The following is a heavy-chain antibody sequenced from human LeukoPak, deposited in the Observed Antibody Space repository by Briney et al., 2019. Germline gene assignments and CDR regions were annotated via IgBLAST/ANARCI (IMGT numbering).Heavy chain of an antibody. CDR2: IYNTGST. D-gene: IGHD2-15*01. Sequence: SETLCLTCTVSGGSISSYYWNWIRQSPDKGLEWIGYIYNTGSTNYNPSLKSRVTISVDTSKNQFSLKLSSVTAADTAVYYCARARLGWSGTFDIWGQGTMVAVSS. J-gene: IGHJ3*02. CDR3: ARARLGWSGTFDI. CDR1: GGSISSYY. V-gene: IGHV4-59*01.